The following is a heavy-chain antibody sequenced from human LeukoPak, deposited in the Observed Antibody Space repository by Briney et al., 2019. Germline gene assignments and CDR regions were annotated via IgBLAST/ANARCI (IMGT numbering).Heavy chain of an antibody. CDR3: ARGLYSSSWYDGGGFDY. V-gene: IGHV4-59*01. J-gene: IGHJ4*02. CDR1: GGSISSYY. D-gene: IGHD6-13*01. CDR2: IYYSGST. Sequence: SETLSLTCTVSGGSISSYYWSWIRQPPGKGLEWIGYIYYSGSTNYYPSLKSRVTISVDTSKNQFSLKLSSVTAADTAVYYCARGLYSSSWYDGGGFDYWGQGTLVTVSS.